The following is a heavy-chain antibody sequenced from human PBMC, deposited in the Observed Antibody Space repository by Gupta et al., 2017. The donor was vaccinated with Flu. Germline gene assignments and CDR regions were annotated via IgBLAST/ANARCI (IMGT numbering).Heavy chain of an antibody. CDR2: ISGSGGST. CDR3: AKEHYDSSGPAEYFQH. J-gene: IGHJ1*01. V-gene: IGHV3-23*01. D-gene: IGHD3-22*01. Sequence: EVQLLESGGGLVQPGGSLRLSCAASGFTFSSYAMSWVRQAPGKGLEWVSAISGSGGSTYYADSVKGRFTISRDNSKNTLYLQMNSLRAEDTAVYYCAKEHYDSSGPAEYFQHWGQGTLVTVSS. CDR1: GFTFSSYA.